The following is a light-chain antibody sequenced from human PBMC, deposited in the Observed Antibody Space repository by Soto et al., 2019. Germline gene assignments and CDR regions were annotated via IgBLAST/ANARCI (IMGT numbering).Light chain of an antibody. CDR3: SSCTSSTTYV. Sequence: QSVLTQPASVSGSPGQTITISCTGTSSDAGGYNSVSWYQQHPGKAPKLMISEVSNRPSGISNRFSGSKSGNTASLTISGLQADDEADYYCSSCTSSTTYVFGTGTKVTVL. CDR2: EVS. V-gene: IGLV2-14*01. CDR1: SSDAGGYNS. J-gene: IGLJ1*01.